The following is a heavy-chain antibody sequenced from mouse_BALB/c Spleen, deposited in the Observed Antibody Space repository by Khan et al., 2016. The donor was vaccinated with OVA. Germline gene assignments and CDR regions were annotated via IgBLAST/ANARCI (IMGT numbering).Heavy chain of an antibody. CDR3: ARGILLLRYPDYFDY. V-gene: IGHV3-2*02. J-gene: IGHJ2*01. CDR1: GYSITSDYA. CDR2: ISYSGST. D-gene: IGHD1-1*01. Sequence: EVQLVESGPGLVKPSQSLSLTCTVTGYSITSDYAWNWIRQFPGNKLEWMGYISYSGSTSYNPSLKSRISITRDTSKNQFFLQLNSVTTEDTATYYGARGILLLRYPDYFDYWGRGTPLTVSS.